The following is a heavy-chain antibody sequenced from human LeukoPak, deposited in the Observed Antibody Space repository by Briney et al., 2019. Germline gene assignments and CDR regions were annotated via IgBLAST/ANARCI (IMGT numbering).Heavy chain of an antibody. J-gene: IGHJ6*04. CDR2: ISGSGGST. Sequence: GGSLRLSCAASGFTFSSYAMSWVRQAPGKGLEWVSAISGSGGSTYYADSVKGRFTISRDNSKNTLYLQMNSLRAEDTAVYYCAKEPSCSSWPYYYYGMDVWGKGTTVTVSS. V-gene: IGHV3-23*01. D-gene: IGHD6-13*01. CDR1: GFTFSSYA. CDR3: AKEPSCSSWPYYYYGMDV.